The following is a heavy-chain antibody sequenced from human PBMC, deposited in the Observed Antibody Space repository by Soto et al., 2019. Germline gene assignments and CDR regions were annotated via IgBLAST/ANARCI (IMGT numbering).Heavy chain of an antibody. CDR1: GFTIGDYW. J-gene: IGHJ4*02. Sequence: GGSLRLSCAASGFTIGDYWMRWVRQAPGKGLEWVANIKQDGSEKYYVDSVKGRFTISRDSSKNSLYLQMNSLRGDDTAVYYCARTIVVVVPDNFDHWGQGTLVTVSS. CDR2: IKQDGSEK. D-gene: IGHD3-22*01. V-gene: IGHV3-7*01. CDR3: ARTIVVVVPDNFDH.